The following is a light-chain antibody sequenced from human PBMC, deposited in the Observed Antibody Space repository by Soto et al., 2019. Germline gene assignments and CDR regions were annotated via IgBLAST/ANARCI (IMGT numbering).Light chain of an antibody. CDR3: QEYNNWHPIT. J-gene: IGKJ4*01. CDR1: QSVSSK. V-gene: IGKV3-15*01. CDR2: GAS. Sequence: EIVMTQSPATLSVSPGERATLSCRASQSVSSKLAWYQQKPGQAPRLLIYGASTGATGIPARFSGSGSGTEFTLTISSLQSEDFAVYYCQEYNNWHPITFGGGTKVEIK.